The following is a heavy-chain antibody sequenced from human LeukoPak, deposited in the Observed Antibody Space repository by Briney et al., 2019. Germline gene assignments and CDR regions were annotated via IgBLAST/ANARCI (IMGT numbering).Heavy chain of an antibody. CDR1: GYTLTELS. J-gene: IGHJ6*04. CDR3: ATGLWFGEFPKRGYYYYGMDV. V-gene: IGHV1-24*01. CDR2: FDPEDGET. D-gene: IGHD3-10*01. Sequence: GASVKVSCKVSGYTLTELSMHWVRQAPGKGLEWMGGFDPEDGETIYAQKFQGRVTTTEDTSTDTAYMELSSLRSEDTAVYYCATGLWFGEFPKRGYYYYGMDVWGKGTTVTVSS.